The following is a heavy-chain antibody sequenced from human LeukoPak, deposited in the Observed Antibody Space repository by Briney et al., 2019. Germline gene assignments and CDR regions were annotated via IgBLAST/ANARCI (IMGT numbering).Heavy chain of an antibody. D-gene: IGHD1-26*01. CDR2: INPSGGST. CDR3: ARYDESSHFDY. Sequence: ASVKVSCRASGYTFTSYYMHWVRQAPGQGLEWMGIINPSGGSTSYAQKFRGRVTMTRDTSTSTVYMELSSLRSEDTAVYYCARYDESSHFDYWGQGTLVTVSS. CDR1: GYTFTSYY. V-gene: IGHV1-46*01. J-gene: IGHJ4*02.